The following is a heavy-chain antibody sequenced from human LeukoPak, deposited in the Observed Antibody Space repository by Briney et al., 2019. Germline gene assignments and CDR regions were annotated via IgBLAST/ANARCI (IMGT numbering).Heavy chain of an antibody. Sequence: LSLTCTVSGGSISSSSYYWGWIRQPPGKGLEWISFINHGGSIVYYADSVKGRFATSRDNAKNSLYLQINSVGADDTAVYYCARDQDWAFDYWGQGTLVTVSS. CDR1: GGSISSSSYY. CDR3: ARDQDWAFDY. J-gene: IGHJ4*02. CDR2: INHGGSIV. D-gene: IGHD3/OR15-3a*01. V-gene: IGHV3-11*04.